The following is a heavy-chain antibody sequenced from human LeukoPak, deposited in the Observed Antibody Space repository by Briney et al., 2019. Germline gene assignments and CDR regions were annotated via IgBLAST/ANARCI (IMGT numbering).Heavy chain of an antibody. CDR1: GFTFTSYT. CDR3: ARSVGYCSSTSCYFNY. CDR2: ISSSSSYI. Sequence: AGGSLRLSCAASGFTFTSYTMTWVRQAPGKGLEWVSSISSSSSYIYCADSMKGRFTISRDNAKNSLYLQMNSLRAEDTALYYCARSVGYCSSTSCYFNYWGQGTLVTVSS. D-gene: IGHD2-2*03. V-gene: IGHV3-21*01. J-gene: IGHJ4*02.